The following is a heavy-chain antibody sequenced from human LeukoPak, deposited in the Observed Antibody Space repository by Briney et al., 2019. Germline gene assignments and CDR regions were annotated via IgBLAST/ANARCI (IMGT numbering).Heavy chain of an antibody. CDR1: GFTFNTYA. V-gene: IGHV3-33*01. CDR2: IWYDGSNK. CDR3: VRDPSCSGGGCYYYYGTDV. J-gene: IGHJ6*02. Sequence: PGGSLRLSCAASGFTFNTYAIHWVRQAPGKGLEWVAVIWYDGSNKYYADSVRGRFTISRDNSKNTLYLQMNSLRADDTAIYYCVRDPSCSGGGCYYYYGTDVWGQETTVTVSS. D-gene: IGHD2-15*01.